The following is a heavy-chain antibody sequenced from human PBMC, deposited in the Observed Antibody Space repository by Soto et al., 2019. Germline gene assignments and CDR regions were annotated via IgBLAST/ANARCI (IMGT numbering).Heavy chain of an antibody. V-gene: IGHV3-30-3*01. D-gene: IGHD2-2*02. CDR1: GFTFSSYA. CDR2: ISYDGSNK. CDR3: ARDIVVVPAAIRGSGEGFYYYYGMDV. J-gene: IGHJ6*02. Sequence: GGSLRLSCAASGFTFSSYAMHWVRQAPGKGLEWVAVISYDGSNKYYADSVKGRFTISRDNSKNTLYLQMNSLSAEDTAVYYCARDIVVVPAAIRGSGEGFYYYYGMDVWGQGSTVTVSS.